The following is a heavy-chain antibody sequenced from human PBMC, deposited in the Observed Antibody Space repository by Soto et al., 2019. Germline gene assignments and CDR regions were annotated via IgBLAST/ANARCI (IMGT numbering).Heavy chain of an antibody. V-gene: IGHV1-18*01. D-gene: IGHD4-17*01. J-gene: IGHJ6*03. CDR3: ARDWVEDYGDYGDYYYYYMDV. CDR2: ISAYNGNT. CDR1: GYTFTSYG. Sequence: ASVKVSCKASGYTFTSYGISWVRQAPGQGLEWMGWISAYNGNTNYAQKLQGRVTMTTDTSTSTAYMELRSLRSDDTAVYYCARDWVEDYGDYGDYYYYYMDVWGKGTTVTVSS.